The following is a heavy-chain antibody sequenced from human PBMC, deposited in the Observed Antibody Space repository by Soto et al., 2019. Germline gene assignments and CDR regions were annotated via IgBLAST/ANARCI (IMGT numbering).Heavy chain of an antibody. V-gene: IGHV1-3*01. Sequence: ASVEVCCKASGYTFTSYAMHWVRQAPGQRLEWMGWINAGNGNTKYSQKFQGRVTITRDTSASTAYMELSSLRSEDTAVYYCARDYCSGGSCYWFDPWGQGTLVTVSS. CDR2: INAGNGNT. CDR1: GYTFTSYA. D-gene: IGHD2-15*01. CDR3: ARDYCSGGSCYWFDP. J-gene: IGHJ5*02.